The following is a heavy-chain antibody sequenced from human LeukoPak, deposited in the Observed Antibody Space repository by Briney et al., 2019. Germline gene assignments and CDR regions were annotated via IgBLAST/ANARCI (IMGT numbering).Heavy chain of an antibody. Sequence: GGSLRLSCAVSGFAFSSYSMNWVRQAPGKGLEWGSYISSSSSTIYYADSVKGRFTISRDNAKIALYLQMNSLRDEATAVYYCVREGLECSGSSCQRAAFDYWGQGTLVTVSS. CDR2: ISSSSSTI. D-gene: IGHD2-2*01. J-gene: IGHJ4*02. CDR1: GFAFSSYS. CDR3: VREGLECSGSSCQRAAFDY. V-gene: IGHV3-48*02.